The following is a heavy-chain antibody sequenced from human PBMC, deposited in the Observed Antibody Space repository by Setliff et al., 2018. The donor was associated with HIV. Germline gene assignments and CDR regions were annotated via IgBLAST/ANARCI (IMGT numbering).Heavy chain of an antibody. CDR3: GRQVPVPGVAVTPIDY. D-gene: IGHD3-22*01. CDR1: AGSIRSSTYY. V-gene: IGHV4-39*01. CDR2: IYYSGST. J-gene: IGHJ4*02. Sequence: SETLSLTCTVSAGSIRSSTYYWAWIRQPPGKGLEWIGTIYYSGSTYYNPSLNSRVTISGDTSKNQFSLKVTSVTAADTAVYYCGRQVPVPGVAVTPIDYWGQGTLVTVSS.